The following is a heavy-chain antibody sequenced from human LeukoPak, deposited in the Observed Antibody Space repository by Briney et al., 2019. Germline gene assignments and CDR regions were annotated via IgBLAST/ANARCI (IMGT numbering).Heavy chain of an antibody. CDR1: GSSISSSSYY. V-gene: IGHV4-39*07. CDR2: IYYSGST. J-gene: IGHJ3*02. Sequence: SETLSLTCTVSGSSISSSSYYWGWIRQPPGKGLEWIGSIYYSGSTYYNPSLKSRVTISVDTSKNQFSLKLSSVTAADTAVYYCARDEDYYDSAGGAFDIWGQGTMVTVSS. D-gene: IGHD3-22*01. CDR3: ARDEDYYDSAGGAFDI.